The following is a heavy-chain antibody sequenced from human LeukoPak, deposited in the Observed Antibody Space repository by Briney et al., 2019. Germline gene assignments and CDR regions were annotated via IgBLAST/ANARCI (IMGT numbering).Heavy chain of an antibody. J-gene: IGHJ4*02. CDR3: ARGSSSGLKSYYFDY. Sequence: GGSLRLSCAASGFTFSSYSMNWVRQAPGKGLEWVSSISSSSTHLYHADSVKSPFAIPRDNAKNSLYLKMNSLRAEDTAVYYCARGSSSGLKSYYFDYWGQGTLVTVSS. CDR2: ISSSSTHL. V-gene: IGHV3-21*01. CDR1: GFTFSSYS. D-gene: IGHD6-13*01.